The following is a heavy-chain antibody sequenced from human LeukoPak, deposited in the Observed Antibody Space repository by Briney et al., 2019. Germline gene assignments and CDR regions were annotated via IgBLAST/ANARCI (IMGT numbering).Heavy chain of an antibody. V-gene: IGHV3-11*01. J-gene: IGHJ4*02. CDR1: GFTFSDYY. CDR3: ARGARGAYYFDY. CDR2: ISTRDNTI. Sequence: GGSLRLSCTASGFTFSDYYMSWIRQTPGKGREWLSYISTRDNTIQYADSVKGRFTISRDTANNSVFLQMNNLRAEDSAIYYCARGARGAYYFDYWGQGSLVTVSS. D-gene: IGHD3-10*01.